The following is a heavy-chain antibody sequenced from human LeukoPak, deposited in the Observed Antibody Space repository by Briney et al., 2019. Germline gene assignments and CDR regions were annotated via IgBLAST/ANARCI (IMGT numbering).Heavy chain of an antibody. V-gene: IGHV3-21*01. CDR1: GFTFSSYS. Sequence: PGGSLRLSCAASGFTFSSYSMNWVRQAPGKGLEWVSSISSSSSSYIYYADSVKGRFTISRDNAKNSLYLQMNSLRAEDTAVYYCARPQKAWFGDYILKYYYYYGMDVWGQGTTVTVSS. J-gene: IGHJ6*02. CDR2: ISSSSSSYI. CDR3: ARPQKAWFGDYILKYYYYYGMDV. D-gene: IGHD3-10*01.